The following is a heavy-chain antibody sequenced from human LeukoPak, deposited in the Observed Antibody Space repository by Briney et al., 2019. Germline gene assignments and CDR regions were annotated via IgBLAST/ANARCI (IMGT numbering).Heavy chain of an antibody. Sequence: GGSLRLSCAASGFTFSSYWMHWVRQAPGKGLVWVSRINSDGSSTSYADSVKGRFTISRDNAKNTLYLQMNSLRAEDTAVYYCARVRGAARQRYYYYGMDVWGQGTTVTVSS. V-gene: IGHV3-74*01. D-gene: IGHD6-6*01. J-gene: IGHJ6*02. CDR1: GFTFSSYW. CDR2: INSDGSST. CDR3: ARVRGAARQRYYYYGMDV.